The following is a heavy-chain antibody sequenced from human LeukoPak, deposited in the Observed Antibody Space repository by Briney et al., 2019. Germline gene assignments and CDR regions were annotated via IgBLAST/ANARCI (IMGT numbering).Heavy chain of an antibody. J-gene: IGHJ4*02. V-gene: IGHV1-8*01. D-gene: IGHD3-22*01. CDR2: MNPNSGNT. CDR3: ARAKHSSGYYHDY. CDR1: GYTFTSYD. Sequence: ASVKVSCKASGYTFTSYDINWVRQATGQGLEWMGWMNPNSGNTGYAQKFQGRVTMTRNTSISTAYMELSSLRSEDTAVYYCARAKHSSGYYHDYWGQGTLVTVS.